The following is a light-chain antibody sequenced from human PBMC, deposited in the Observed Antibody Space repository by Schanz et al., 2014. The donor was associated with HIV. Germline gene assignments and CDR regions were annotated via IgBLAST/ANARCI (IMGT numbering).Light chain of an antibody. CDR3: QQSYSAPFT. Sequence: AIRMTQSPSSFSASTGDRVTITCRASQGISSYLAWYQQKPGKAPKLLIYAASTLQSGVPSRFSGSGSGTDFTLTISCLQSEDFATYYCQQSYSAPFTFGPGTKVDFK. CDR2: AAS. CDR1: QGISSY. V-gene: IGKV1-8*01. J-gene: IGKJ3*01.